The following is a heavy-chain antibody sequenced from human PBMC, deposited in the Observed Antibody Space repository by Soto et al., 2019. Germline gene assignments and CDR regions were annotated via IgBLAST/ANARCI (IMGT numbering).Heavy chain of an antibody. D-gene: IGHD6-13*01. Sequence: PGGSLRLSCAASGFVFSDYGMHWVRQAPGKGLEWVAVIWHDGSNKYYADSVRGRFTMSRDNSKNTLYLQMSSLRAEDTAVYYCARDPYSAGPNYFDYWGQGTLVTVSS. CDR3: ARDPYSAGPNYFDY. CDR2: IWHDGSNK. CDR1: GFVFSDYG. J-gene: IGHJ4*02. V-gene: IGHV3-33*01.